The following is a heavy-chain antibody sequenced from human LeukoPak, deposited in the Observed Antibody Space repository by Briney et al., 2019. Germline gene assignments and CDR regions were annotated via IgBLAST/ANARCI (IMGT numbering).Heavy chain of an antibody. CDR3: TKANFDH. CDR1: DFTVSANY. Sequence: GGSLRLSCAVSDFTVSANYMNWVRQAPGKELEWVSFMDPDGATSYADSVKGRFTISRDDSKNVLLLQMNSLRVEGTAMYYCTKANFDHWGQGTMVTVSS. J-gene: IGHJ3*01. CDR2: MDPDGAT. V-gene: IGHV3-53*01.